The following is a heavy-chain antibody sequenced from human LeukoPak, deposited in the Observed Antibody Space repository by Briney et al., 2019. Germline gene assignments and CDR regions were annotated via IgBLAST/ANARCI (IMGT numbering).Heavy chain of an antibody. CDR1: GGSISSDY. CDR3: ARHDFDYPLDY. D-gene: IGHD3-16*01. CDR2: IYTSGSA. J-gene: IGHJ4*02. V-gene: IGHV4-4*07. Sequence: SETLSLTCTVSGGSISSDYWNWIRQPAGKGLEWIGRIYTSGSAIYNPSLKGRVTMSVDASKNQFSLKLSSVTAADTAVYYCARHDFDYPLDYWGQGTLVTVSS.